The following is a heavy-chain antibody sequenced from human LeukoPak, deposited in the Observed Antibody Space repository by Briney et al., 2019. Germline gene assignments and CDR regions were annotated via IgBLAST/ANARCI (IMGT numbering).Heavy chain of an antibody. J-gene: IGHJ4*02. Sequence: GGSLRLSCAASGFTFSNAWMSWVRQAPGKGLEWVGRIKSKTDGGTTDYAAPVKGRFTISRDDSKNTLYLQMNSLKTEDTAVYYCTTLGGYYYDSSGYFYFDYWGQGTLVTASS. V-gene: IGHV3-15*01. D-gene: IGHD3-22*01. CDR1: GFTFSNAW. CDR3: TTLGGYYYDSSGYFYFDY. CDR2: IKSKTDGGTT.